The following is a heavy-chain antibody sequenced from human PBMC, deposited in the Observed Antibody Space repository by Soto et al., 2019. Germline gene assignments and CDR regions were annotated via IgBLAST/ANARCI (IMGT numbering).Heavy chain of an antibody. V-gene: IGHV4-4*02. J-gene: IGHJ5*02. CDR1: GGTVASSHW. D-gene: IGHD2-21*02. CDR3: AREIVTAGGNNYFDP. Sequence: PSETLSLTCVVYGGTVASSHWWSFVRQSPGRGLEWIGNVYHTGDTNFNPSLQSRVTFSVDKSNNQFSLRLTSVTAADTAVYFCAREIVTAGGNNYFDPWGPGTLVTFSS. CDR2: VYHTGDT.